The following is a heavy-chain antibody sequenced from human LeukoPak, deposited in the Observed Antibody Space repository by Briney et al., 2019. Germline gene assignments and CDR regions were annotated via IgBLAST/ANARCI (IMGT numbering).Heavy chain of an antibody. Sequence: ASVKVSCKASGYDFTSVGITWVRQAPGQALEWMGWISPYNGNTRHVQKLQDRVTMTTDTSTSTAYMELRSLRFDDTAVYYCARAGSGSGWYFDYWGQGTLVTVSS. D-gene: IGHD6-19*01. V-gene: IGHV1-18*01. CDR3: ARAGSGSGWYFDY. J-gene: IGHJ4*02. CDR2: ISPYNGNT. CDR1: GYDFTSVG.